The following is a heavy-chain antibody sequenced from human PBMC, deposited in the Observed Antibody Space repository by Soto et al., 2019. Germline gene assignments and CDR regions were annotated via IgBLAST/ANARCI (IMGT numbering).Heavy chain of an antibody. Sequence: AGGSLRLSCAASGFTFSSYWMSWVRQAPGKGLEWVANIKQDGSEKYYVDSVKGRFTISRDNAKNSLYLQMNSLRAEDTAVYYCARDSSSSGYYYYGMDVWGQGTTVTVSS. CDR1: GFTFSSYW. V-gene: IGHV3-7*03. CDR3: ARDSSSSGYYYYGMDV. CDR2: IKQDGSEK. J-gene: IGHJ6*02. D-gene: IGHD6-6*01.